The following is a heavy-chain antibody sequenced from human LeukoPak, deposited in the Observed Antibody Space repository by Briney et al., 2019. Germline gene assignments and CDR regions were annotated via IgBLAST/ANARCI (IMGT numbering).Heavy chain of an antibody. CDR1: GGSFSGYY. J-gene: IGHJ4*02. CDR3: ARDLLSSTVTWFL. CDR2: INHRGST. V-gene: IGHV4-34*01. D-gene: IGHD4-17*01. Sequence: SETLSLTCAIYGGSFSGYYWSWIRQPPGKGLEWIGEINHRGSTNYNPSLKSRVTISVDTSRNSFSLELSSVTAADTAVYYCARDLLSSTVTWFLWGQGTLVTVSS.